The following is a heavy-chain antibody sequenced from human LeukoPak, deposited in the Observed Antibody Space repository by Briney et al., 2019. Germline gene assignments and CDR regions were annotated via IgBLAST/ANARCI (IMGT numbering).Heavy chain of an antibody. D-gene: IGHD3-3*02. V-gene: IGHV4-61*05. CDR1: GVSISSSSYY. Sequence: SETLSLTCTVSGVSISSSSYYWGWIRQPPGKGLEWIGYIYYSGSTNYNPSLKSRVTISVDTSKNQFSLKLSSVTAADTAVYYCARLHFAGYYMDVWGKGTTVTVSS. J-gene: IGHJ6*03. CDR2: IYYSGST. CDR3: ARLHFAGYYMDV.